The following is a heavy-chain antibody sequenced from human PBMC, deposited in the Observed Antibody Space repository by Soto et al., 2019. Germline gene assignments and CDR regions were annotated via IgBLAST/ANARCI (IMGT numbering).Heavy chain of an antibody. CDR3: AREDGVVGSSSAFDH. CDR1: GFTFSTYT. Sequence: EVQVVESGGGLVKPGGSLRLSCVFSGFTFSTYTMNWVRQAPGKGLEWVSSINGRSNYVYYADSVKGRFTISRNNAKNSLYLQMNRLRAEDTAIYYCAREDGVVGSSSAFDHWGLGTLVTVSS. CDR2: INGRSNYV. V-gene: IGHV3-21*01. J-gene: IGHJ4*02. D-gene: IGHD1-26*01.